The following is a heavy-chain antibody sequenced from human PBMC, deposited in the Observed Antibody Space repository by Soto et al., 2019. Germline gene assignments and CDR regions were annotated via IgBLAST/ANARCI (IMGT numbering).Heavy chain of an antibody. J-gene: IGHJ4*02. V-gene: IGHV3-23*01. CDR1: GFTFSNYA. CDR3: AKGGYWNTGAYFDY. Sequence: GGSLRLSCAASGFTFSNYAMSWVRQAPGKGLEWVSTISISGGSTYYAGSVKGRFTISRDNSKQTLYLQMNSLRAEDTAVYQCAKGGYWNTGAYFDYWGQGTLVTVSS. CDR2: ISISGGST. D-gene: IGHD1-1*01.